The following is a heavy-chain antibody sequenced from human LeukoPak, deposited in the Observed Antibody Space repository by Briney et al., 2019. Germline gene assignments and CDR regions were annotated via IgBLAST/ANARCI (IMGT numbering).Heavy chain of an antibody. Sequence: GASVKVSCKASGYTFTSYDINWVRQATGQGLEWMGWMNPNSGNTGYAQKFQGRVTITRNTSISTAYMELSSLRSEDTAVYYCARSVLRYFDWHRYYYYYYMDVWGKGTTVTVSS. CDR2: MNPNSGNT. J-gene: IGHJ6*03. CDR1: GYTFTSYD. CDR3: ARSVLRYFDWHRYYYYYYMDV. D-gene: IGHD3-9*01. V-gene: IGHV1-8*03.